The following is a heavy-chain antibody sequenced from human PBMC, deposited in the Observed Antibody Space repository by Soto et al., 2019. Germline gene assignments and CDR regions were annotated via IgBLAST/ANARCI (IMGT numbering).Heavy chain of an antibody. J-gene: IGHJ3*02. V-gene: IGHV3-23*01. CDR2: ISGSGGST. CDR3: ARGAYHGAFDI. Sequence: GGSLRLSCAASGFTFSSYAMSWVRQAPGKGLEWVSAISGSGGSTYYPGSVKGRFTISRENAKNSLYLQMNSLRAGDTAVYYCARGAYHGAFDIWGQGTMVTVSS. CDR1: GFTFSSYA. D-gene: IGHD2-2*01.